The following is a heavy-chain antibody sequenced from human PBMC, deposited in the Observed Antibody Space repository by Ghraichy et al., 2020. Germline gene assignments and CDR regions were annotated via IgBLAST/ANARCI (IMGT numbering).Heavy chain of an antibody. V-gene: IGHV4-4*07. D-gene: IGHD3-3*01. J-gene: IGHJ6*02. Sequence: TLSLTCGVSGSSISGYYWSWVRQPAGKGLEWIGRIYSGGSTRYNSSLKSRVTMSVDMSKNQFTLKVTSVTAADAAVYYCARDRPPEFWSGYVVEDYNGMDVWGQGTTVTVSS. CDR2: IYSGGST. CDR3: ARDRPPEFWSGYVVEDYNGMDV. CDR1: GSSISGYY.